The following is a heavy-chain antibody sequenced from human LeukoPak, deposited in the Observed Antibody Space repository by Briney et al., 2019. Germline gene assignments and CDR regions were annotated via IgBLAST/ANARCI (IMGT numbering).Heavy chain of an antibody. CDR3: ARASHRIAAAGTDY. CDR1: GYTFTGYY. Sequence: ASVKVSCKASGYTFTGYYMHWVRRAPGQGLEWMGWINPNSGGTNYAQKFQGRVTMTRDTSISTAYMELSRLRSDDTAVYYCARASHRIAAAGTDYWGQGTLVTVSS. V-gene: IGHV1-2*02. J-gene: IGHJ4*02. CDR2: INPNSGGT. D-gene: IGHD6-13*01.